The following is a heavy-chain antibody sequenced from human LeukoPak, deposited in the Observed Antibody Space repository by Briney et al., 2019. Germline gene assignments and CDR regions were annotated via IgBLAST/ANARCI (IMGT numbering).Heavy chain of an antibody. CDR3: ARSSYDSSGYYYEESYFDY. CDR2: IYYSGST. D-gene: IGHD3-22*01. J-gene: IGHJ4*02. CDR1: GGSISSGDYY. V-gene: IGHV4-61*08. Sequence: PSQTLSLTCTVSGGSISSGDYYWSWIRQPPGTGLEWIGYIYYSGSTNYNPSLKSRVTISVDTSKNQFSLKLSSVTAADTAVYYCARSSYDSSGYYYEESYFDYWGQGTLVTVSS.